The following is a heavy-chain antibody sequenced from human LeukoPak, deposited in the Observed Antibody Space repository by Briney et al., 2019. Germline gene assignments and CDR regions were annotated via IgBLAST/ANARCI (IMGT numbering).Heavy chain of an antibody. J-gene: IGHJ4*02. CDR2: ISSSSSDI. D-gene: IGHD1-26*01. CDR1: GGTFSSYS. V-gene: IGHV3-21*01. CDR3: ARDSGSY. Sequence: PGGSLRLSCAASGGTFSSYSMNWVRQAPGQGLERVSSISSSSSDIYYADSVKGRFAISRDNANNSLYLQMNSLRAEDTAVYYCARDSGSYWGQGTLVTVSS.